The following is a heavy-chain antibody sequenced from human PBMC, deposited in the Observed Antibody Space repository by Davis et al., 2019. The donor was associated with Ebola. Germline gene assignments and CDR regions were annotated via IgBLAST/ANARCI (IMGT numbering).Heavy chain of an antibody. CDR3: ARATYYYYYYMDV. CDR2: INPNSGGT. CDR1: GYTFSSYA. J-gene: IGHJ6*03. Sequence: ASVKVSCKASGYTFSSYAMYWVRQAPGQRLEWMGWINPNSGGTNYAQKFQGRVTMTRDTSISTAYMELSRLRSDDTAVYYCARATYYYYYYMDVWGKGTTVTVSS. V-gene: IGHV1-2*02. D-gene: IGHD5-12*01.